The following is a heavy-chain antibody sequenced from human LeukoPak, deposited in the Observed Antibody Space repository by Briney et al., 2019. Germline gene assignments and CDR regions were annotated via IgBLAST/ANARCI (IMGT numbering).Heavy chain of an antibody. CDR3: ARNDKTIPFVFDY. V-gene: IGHV4-59*01. CDR2: IYYSGST. CDR1: GGSISSYY. J-gene: IGHJ4*02. Sequence: SETLSLTCTVSGGSISSYYWSWIRQPPGKGLEWIGYIYYSGSTNYNPSLKSRVTISVDTSKNQFSLKLSSVTAADTAVYYCARNDKTIPFVFDYWGQGTLVTVSS. D-gene: IGHD3-22*01.